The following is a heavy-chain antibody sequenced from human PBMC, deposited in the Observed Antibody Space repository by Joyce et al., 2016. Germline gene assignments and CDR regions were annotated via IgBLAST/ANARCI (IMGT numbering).Heavy chain of an antibody. CDR2: IRSSSRTI. V-gene: IGHV3-48*02. J-gene: IGHJ4*02. CDR1: GYTFSSDG. D-gene: IGHD3-22*01. CDR3: AKDFGSGYYSLDY. Sequence: EVQLVESGGALVQPGGSLRLSCAASGYTFSSDGMNWVRQAPGKGLEWVSCIRSSSRTISYADSVKGRFTVSRDNAKNSLYLQMNSLRDEDTAVYYCAKDFGSGYYSLDYWGQGTLVTVSS.